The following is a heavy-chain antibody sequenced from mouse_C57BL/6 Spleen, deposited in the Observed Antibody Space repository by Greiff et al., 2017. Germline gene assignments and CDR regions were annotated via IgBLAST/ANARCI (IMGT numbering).Heavy chain of an antibody. V-gene: IGHV5-9*01. Sequence: EVMLVESGGGLVKPGGSLKLSCAASGFTFSSYTMSWVRQTPEKRLEWVATISGGGGNTYYPDSVKGRFPISRDNAKNTLYLQMSSRWSEDTALYYCARHSHMDYWGQGTSVTVSS. CDR3: ARHSHMDY. CDR1: GFTFSSYT. CDR2: ISGGGGNT. J-gene: IGHJ4*01.